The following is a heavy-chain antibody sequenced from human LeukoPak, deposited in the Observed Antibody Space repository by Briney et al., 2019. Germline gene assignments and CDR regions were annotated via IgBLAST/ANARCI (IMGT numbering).Heavy chain of an antibody. V-gene: IGHV3-7*04. CDR1: GFSFTNFW. CDR3: ARGDAFSGDH. CDR2: IHPEGNEK. Sequence: SGGSLRLSCAVSGFSFTNFWMSWVRQAPGRGLGWVANIHPEGNEKYHVESVKGRFTISRDNTKNLLFLQMNGLRVEDTAVYYCARGDAFSGDHWGQGTLVTVSS. J-gene: IGHJ4*02.